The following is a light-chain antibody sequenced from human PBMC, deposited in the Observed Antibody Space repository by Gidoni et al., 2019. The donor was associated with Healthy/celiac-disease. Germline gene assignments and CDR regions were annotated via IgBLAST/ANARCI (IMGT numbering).Light chain of an antibody. J-gene: IGLJ3*02. CDR1: SSDVGGYNY. CDR2: DVS. V-gene: IGLV2-11*01. Sequence: QSALTQPRSVSGSPGQSVTISCTGTSSDVGGYNYVSWYQQHPGKAPKLMIYDVSKRPSGVPDRFSGSKSGNTASLTISGLQAEDEADYYYCCSYAGSYNWVFGGGTKLTVL. CDR3: CSYAGSYNWV.